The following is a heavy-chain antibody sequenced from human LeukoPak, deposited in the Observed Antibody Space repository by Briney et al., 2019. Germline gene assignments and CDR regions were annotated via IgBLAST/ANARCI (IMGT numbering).Heavy chain of an antibody. CDR1: GFTFDDYA. CDR2: INKDGSEK. CDR3: ARDVAAAGTSVDWFDP. J-gene: IGHJ5*02. V-gene: IGHV3-7*01. Sequence: GGSLRLSCAASGFTFDDYAMHWVRQAPGKGLEWVANINKDGSEKNYVDSVKGRFTVSRDNARNSVYLQMTSLRADDTAAYYCARDVAAAGTSVDWFDPWGQGTLVTVSS. D-gene: IGHD6-13*01.